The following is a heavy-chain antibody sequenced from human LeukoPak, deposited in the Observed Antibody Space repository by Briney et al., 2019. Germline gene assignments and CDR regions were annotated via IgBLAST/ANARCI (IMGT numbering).Heavy chain of an antibody. D-gene: IGHD1-26*01. CDR3: ARSIHSGSYYRIDY. Sequence: GASVKVSCKASGYTFTGYYMHWVRQAPGQGLEWMGWINPNSGGTNYAQKFQGRVTMTRDTSISTAYMELSRLRSDDTAVYYCARSIHSGSYYRIDYWGQGTLVTVSS. CDR2: INPNSGGT. J-gene: IGHJ4*02. CDR1: GYTFTGYY. V-gene: IGHV1-2*02.